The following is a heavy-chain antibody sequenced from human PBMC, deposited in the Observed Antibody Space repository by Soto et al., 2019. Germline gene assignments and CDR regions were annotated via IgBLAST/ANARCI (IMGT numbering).Heavy chain of an antibody. D-gene: IGHD2-15*01. CDR1: GFTFSSYS. Sequence: GGSLRLSCAASGFTFSSYSMNWVRQAPGKGLEWVSSISSSSYIYYADSVKGRFTISRDNAKNSLYLQMNSLRAEDTAVYYCARAGGVVVAARYYYYYMDVWGKGTTVTVSS. J-gene: IGHJ6*03. CDR3: ARAGGVVVAARYYYYYMDV. V-gene: IGHV3-21*01. CDR2: ISSSSYI.